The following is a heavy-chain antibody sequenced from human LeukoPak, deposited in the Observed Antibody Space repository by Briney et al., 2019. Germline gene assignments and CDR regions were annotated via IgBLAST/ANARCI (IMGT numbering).Heavy chain of an antibody. CDR1: VYTFTSYY. V-gene: IGHV1-46*01. J-gene: IGHJ4*02. D-gene: IGHD3-3*01. CDR2: INPSGGST. Sequence: ASVKVSCKASVYTFTSYYMHWVRQAPGQGLEWMGIINPSGGSTSYAQKFQGRVTMTRDTSTSTVYMELSSLRSEDTAVYYCARESIITIFGVVIKGMDYWGQGTLVTVSS. CDR3: ARESIITIFGVVIKGMDY.